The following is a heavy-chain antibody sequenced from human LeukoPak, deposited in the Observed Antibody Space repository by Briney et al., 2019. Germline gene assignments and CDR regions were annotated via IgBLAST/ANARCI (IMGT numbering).Heavy chain of an antibody. CDR3: ARKSPPDGSQKSRTRGASDTFDI. CDR2: ITPNSGGT. CDR1: GYTFTGYY. V-gene: IGHV1-2*02. Sequence: ASVKASCKASGYTFTGYYFHWVRQAPGQGIEWMGWITPNSGGTRYAQKFQGRVTMTRDTSINTAYMELSRLTSEDTAVYYCARKSPPDGSQKSRTRGASDTFDIWGQGTMVTVSS. J-gene: IGHJ3*02. D-gene: IGHD3-10*01.